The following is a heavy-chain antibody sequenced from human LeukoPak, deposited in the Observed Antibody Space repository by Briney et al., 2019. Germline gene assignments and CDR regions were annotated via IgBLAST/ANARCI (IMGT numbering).Heavy chain of an antibody. Sequence: GGSLRLSCAASEFTFSSYWMHWVRQAPGKGLVWVSRINSDGSSTSYADSVKGRFTISRDNAKNTLYLQMNSLRAEDTAVYYCARDRGYGSLFDYWGQGTLVTVSS. CDR1: EFTFSSYW. CDR3: ARDRGYGSLFDY. V-gene: IGHV3-74*01. D-gene: IGHD3-10*01. J-gene: IGHJ4*02. CDR2: INSDGSST.